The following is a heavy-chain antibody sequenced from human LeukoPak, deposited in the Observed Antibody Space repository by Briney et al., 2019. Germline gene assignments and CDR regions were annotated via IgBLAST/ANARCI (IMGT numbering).Heavy chain of an antibody. J-gene: IGHJ4*02. D-gene: IGHD1-26*01. CDR3: ARDGPVGATNLDY. Sequence: PGGSLRLSCAASGFTFSSYSMNWVRQAPGKGLEWVSSISSSSSYIYYADSVKGRFTISRDNAKNSLYLQMNSLRAEDTAVYYCARDGPVGATNLDYWGQGTLVTVSS. CDR1: GFTFSSYS. V-gene: IGHV3-21*04. CDR2: ISSSSSYI.